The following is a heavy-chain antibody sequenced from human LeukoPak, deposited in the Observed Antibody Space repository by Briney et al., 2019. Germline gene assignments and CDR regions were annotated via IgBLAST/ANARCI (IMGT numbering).Heavy chain of an antibody. Sequence: VGSLRLSCAASGFTLDDYAMHCGRQAPREGLEWVFLISVDGGSTYYADSVKGRFTISRDNSKNSLYLQMNSLRTEDTALYYCAKDRDGYNPLYFDYWGQGTLVTVSS. D-gene: IGHD5-24*01. CDR3: AKDRDGYNPLYFDY. CDR1: GFTLDDYA. CDR2: ISVDGGST. V-gene: IGHV3-43*02. J-gene: IGHJ4*02.